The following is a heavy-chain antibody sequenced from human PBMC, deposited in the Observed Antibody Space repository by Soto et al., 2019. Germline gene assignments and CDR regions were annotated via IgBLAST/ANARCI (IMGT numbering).Heavy chain of an antibody. CDR2: SSATGAGT. J-gene: IGHJ4*02. D-gene: IGHD1-7*01. CDR1: GFTFSSYG. CDR3: AKDRRAGGNYGFYSDF. V-gene: IGHV3-23*01. Sequence: GGSLRLSCAVSGFTFSSYGMTWVRQAPGKGLEWVSFSSATGAGTYYADSVKGRFTISRDNSKNTLYLQMTSLRADDTAVYYCAKDRRAGGNYGFYSDFWGQGALVTVST.